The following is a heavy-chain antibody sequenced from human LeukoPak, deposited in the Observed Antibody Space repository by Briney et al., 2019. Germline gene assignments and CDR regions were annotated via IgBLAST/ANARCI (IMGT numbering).Heavy chain of an antibody. D-gene: IGHD6-25*01. CDR2: IYYSGSI. CDR1: GGSISSYY. J-gene: IGHJ6*03. Sequence: PSETLSLTCTVSGGSISSYYWSWIRQPPGKGLEWIGYIYYSGSINYNPSLKSRVTISVDTSKNQFSLKLSSVTAADTAVYYCARLRAASYYYMDVWGKGTTVTVSS. V-gene: IGHV4-59*08. CDR3: ARLRAASYYYMDV.